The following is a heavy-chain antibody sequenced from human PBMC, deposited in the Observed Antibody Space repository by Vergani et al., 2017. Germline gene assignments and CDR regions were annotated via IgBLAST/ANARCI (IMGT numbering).Heavy chain of an antibody. CDR3: ARGSWTSELRGVYWFDT. CDR1: GGSITSGSFY. Sequence: QVQLHESGPGLVKPSQTLSLTCTVSGGSITSGSFYWSWIRQPAGKGLEWIGRIHSSGTTNYNPSLKSRVTLSVDTSKNQFSLRMTSVTAADTAVYYCARGSWTSELRGVYWFDTWGQGTLVSVSS. D-gene: IGHD3-10*01. CDR2: IHSSGTT. V-gene: IGHV4-61*02. J-gene: IGHJ5*02.